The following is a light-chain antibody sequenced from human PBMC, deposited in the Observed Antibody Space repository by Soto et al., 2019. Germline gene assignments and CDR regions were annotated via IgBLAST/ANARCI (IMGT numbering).Light chain of an antibody. V-gene: IGLV1-44*01. CDR2: SNY. Sequence: QSVLTQPPSASGTPGQRVTISCSGSSSNIGSNTVNWYQQVPGTAPKLLIFSNYQRPSGVPDRFSGSKSGTSASLAISGLQSEDEADYYCAAWDDSLKGVFGGGTKLTVL. J-gene: IGLJ3*02. CDR3: AAWDDSLKGV. CDR1: SSNIGSNT.